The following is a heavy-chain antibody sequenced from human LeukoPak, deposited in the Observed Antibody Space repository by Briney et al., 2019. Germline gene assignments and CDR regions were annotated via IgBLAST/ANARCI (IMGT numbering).Heavy chain of an antibody. CDR3: ARDRAAGPNWFDP. Sequence: ASVKVSCKASGYTFTTYGISWVRQAPGQGLELMGWISAYNGNTNYAQKFQGRVTMTTDTSTSTAYMELRRLRSDDTAVYYCARDRAAGPNWFDPWGQGTLVTVSS. D-gene: IGHD6-13*01. V-gene: IGHV1-18*01. J-gene: IGHJ5*02. CDR1: GYTFTTYG. CDR2: ISAYNGNT.